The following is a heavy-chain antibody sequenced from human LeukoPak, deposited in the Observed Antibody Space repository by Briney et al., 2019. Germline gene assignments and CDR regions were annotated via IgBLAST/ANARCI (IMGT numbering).Heavy chain of an antibody. CDR1: GFTFSSYA. CDR3: ARDGGTYPNFLLDS. V-gene: IGHV3-23*01. J-gene: IGHJ4*02. D-gene: IGHD1-26*01. Sequence: GGSLRLSCATSGFTFSSYAMSWVRQAPGKGLEWVSGIGASGGSTYYADSVKGRFTISRDNSKNTLYLQMNSLRAEDTAVYYCARDGGTYPNFLLDSWGQGTLVTVSS. CDR2: IGASGGST.